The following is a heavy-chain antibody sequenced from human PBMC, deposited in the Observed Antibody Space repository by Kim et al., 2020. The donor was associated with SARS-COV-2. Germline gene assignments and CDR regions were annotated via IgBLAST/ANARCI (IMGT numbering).Heavy chain of an antibody. D-gene: IGHD6-13*01. V-gene: IGHV1-18*01. CDR2: ISAYNGYT. J-gene: IGHJ4*02. Sequence: ASVKVSCKTSGYTFTTYGISWVRQAPGQGLEWVGWISAYNGYTNYAQNPQDRVTMTADTSTSTASMDLRSLRSDDTAVYYCARARWYGNFDYWGQGTLVTVSS. CDR1: GYTFTTYG. CDR3: ARARWYGNFDY.